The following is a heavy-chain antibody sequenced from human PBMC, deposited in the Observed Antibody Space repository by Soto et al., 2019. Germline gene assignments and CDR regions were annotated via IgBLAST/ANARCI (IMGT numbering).Heavy chain of an antibody. D-gene: IGHD2-2*02. V-gene: IGHV4-34*01. CDR3: ARREYYQLLYVWFDP. Sequence: QVQLQQWGAGLLKPSETLSLTCAVYGGSFSGYYWSWIRQPPGKGLEWIGEINHSGSTNYNPSLKSRVTISVDTSKNQFSLKLSSVTAADTAVYYCARREYYQLLYVWFDPWGQGTLVTVSS. CDR2: INHSGST. J-gene: IGHJ5*02. CDR1: GGSFSGYY.